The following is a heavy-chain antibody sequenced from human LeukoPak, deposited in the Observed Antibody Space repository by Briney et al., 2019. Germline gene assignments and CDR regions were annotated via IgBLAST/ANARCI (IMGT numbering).Heavy chain of an antibody. CDR3: TRTINSWCDP. CDR1: VYTFINHY. D-gene: IGHD3-9*01. CDR2: IRPTDGST. V-gene: IGHV1-46*01. J-gene: IGHJ5*02. Sequence: ASVEVSCKPSVYTFINHYIHWVRQAPGQGLEWMGVIRPTDGSTSYAQNFQGRLSMTSDTSTSTAYMELSSLRSEDTAIYYCTRTINSWCDPCGQGTPVSVSS.